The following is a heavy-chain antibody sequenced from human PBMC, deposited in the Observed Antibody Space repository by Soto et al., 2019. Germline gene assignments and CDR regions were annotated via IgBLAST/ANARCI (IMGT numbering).Heavy chain of an antibody. CDR1: GGSFSGYY. CDR2: INHSGST. Sequence: PSETLSLTCAVYGGSFSGYYWSWIRQPPGKGLGWIGEINHSGSTNYNPSLKSRVTISVDTSKDQFSLKLSSVTAADTAVYYCARAEYYDYVWGSYRYGPNYFDYWGQGTLVTVSS. J-gene: IGHJ4*02. V-gene: IGHV4-34*01. CDR3: ARAEYYDYVWGSYRYGPNYFDY. D-gene: IGHD3-16*02.